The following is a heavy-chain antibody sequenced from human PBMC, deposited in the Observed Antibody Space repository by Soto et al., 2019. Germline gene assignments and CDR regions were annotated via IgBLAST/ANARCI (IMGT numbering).Heavy chain of an antibody. CDR1: GFTFSSYG. Sequence: EVQLVESGGGLVQPGGSLRLSCAASGFTFSSYGMNWVRQAPGKGLEWVSYISSSTSTIDYADSVKGRFTISRDNAKNSLYLQMTGLRDEDTAVYYCARTPSGYYYFDSGGQGTLVPVSS. D-gene: IGHD5-12*01. V-gene: IGHV3-48*02. CDR3: ARTPSGYYYFDS. CDR2: ISSSTSTI. J-gene: IGHJ4*02.